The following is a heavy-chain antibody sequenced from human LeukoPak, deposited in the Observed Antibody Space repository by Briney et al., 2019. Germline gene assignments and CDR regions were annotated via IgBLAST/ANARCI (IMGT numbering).Heavy chain of an antibody. D-gene: IGHD3-22*01. V-gene: IGHV4-61*02. J-gene: IGHJ5*02. CDR3: ARDAFWSGRYYYDSNWFDP. Sequence: ASETLSLTCTVSGGSISSGSYYWSWIRQPAGKGLEWIGRIYTSGSTNYNPSLKSRVTISVDTSKNQFSLKLSSVTAADTAVYYCARDAFWSGRYYYDSNWFDPWGQGTLVTVSS. CDR2: IYTSGST. CDR1: GGSISSGSYY.